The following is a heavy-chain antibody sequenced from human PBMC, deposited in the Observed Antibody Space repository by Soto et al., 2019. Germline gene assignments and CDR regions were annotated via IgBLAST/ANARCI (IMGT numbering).Heavy chain of an antibody. D-gene: IGHD3-10*01. J-gene: IGHJ4*02. V-gene: IGHV1-69*02. CDR1: GDTFNFYT. CDR2: VIPMLRMS. CDR3: AANYGSGSTHFDY. Sequence: QVQLVQSGAEVRKPGSSVKVSCTASGDTFNFYTISWVRQAPGQGLEWMGRVIPMLRMSNYAQTFQGRGTISADNSTSTAYMALSSLRSDDTAVYYCAANYGSGSTHFDYWGQGTLVTVSS.